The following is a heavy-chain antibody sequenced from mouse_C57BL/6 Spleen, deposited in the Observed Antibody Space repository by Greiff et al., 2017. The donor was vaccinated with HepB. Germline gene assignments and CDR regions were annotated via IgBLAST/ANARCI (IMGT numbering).Heavy chain of an antibody. CDR3: TRGSLITTAAC. Sequence: EVKVVESGEGLVKPGGSLKLSCAASGFTFSSYAMSWVRQTPEKRLEWVAYISSGGYYICYADTVKGRFTISRDNARNTLYLHMSRLKSADTSMYYCTRGSLITTAACWGQGTLVTVSA. J-gene: IGHJ3*01. D-gene: IGHD1-1*01. CDR1: GFTFSSYA. CDR2: ISSGGYYI. V-gene: IGHV5-9-1*02.